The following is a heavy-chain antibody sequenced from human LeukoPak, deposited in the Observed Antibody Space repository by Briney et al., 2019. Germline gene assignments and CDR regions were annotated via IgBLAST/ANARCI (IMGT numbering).Heavy chain of an antibody. J-gene: IGHJ4*02. CDR2: ISYDGSNK. CDR1: GFTFGIYG. CDR3: ANDRGGYDYVAFDY. Sequence: QPGGSLRLSCVASGFTFGIYGMSWVRQAPGKGLEWVAVISYDGSNKYYADSVKGRFTISRDNSKNTLYLQMNSLRAEDTAVYYCANDRGGYDYVAFDYWGQGTLVTVSS. D-gene: IGHD5-12*01. V-gene: IGHV3-30*18.